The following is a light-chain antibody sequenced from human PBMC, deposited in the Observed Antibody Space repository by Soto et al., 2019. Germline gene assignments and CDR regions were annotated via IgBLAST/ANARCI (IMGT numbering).Light chain of an antibody. Sequence: EIVLTQSPGTLSLSPGERATLSCRASQSVSSNYLAWYQQKPGQAPRLLIYGASSRATGIPDRFSGSGSGTDFTLTISRPKPEDFAVYYCQQYGTSPPYTFGQGTKVEIK. CDR2: GAS. V-gene: IGKV3-20*01. CDR3: QQYGTSPPYT. J-gene: IGKJ2*01. CDR1: QSVSSNY.